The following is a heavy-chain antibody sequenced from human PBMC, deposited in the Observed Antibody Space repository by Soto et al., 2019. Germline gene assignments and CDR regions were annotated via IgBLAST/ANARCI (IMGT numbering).Heavy chain of an antibody. J-gene: IGHJ4*02. CDR3: ASRAPGTSVDY. D-gene: IGHD1-7*01. CDR1: GGSFTSNNW. CDR2: IYRTGST. Sequence: ASETLSLPCAVSGGSFTSNNWWPWLRQPPGQGLEWIGEIYRTGSTNYSPSLKSRVTISLAKSENQFSLKVTSLTAADSAVYYCASRAPGTSVDYWGQGTLVTVSS. V-gene: IGHV4-4*02.